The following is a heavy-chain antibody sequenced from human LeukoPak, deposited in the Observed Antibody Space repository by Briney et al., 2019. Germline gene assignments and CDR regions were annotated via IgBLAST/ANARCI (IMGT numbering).Heavy chain of an antibody. J-gene: IGHJ4*02. Sequence: PSETLSLTCTVSGGSISSSNYYWGWIRQPPGKGLEWIGEINHSGSTNYNPSLKSRVTISVDTSKNQFSLKLYSVTAADTAVYYCAMMPSGGVIVPFDYWGQGTLVTVSS. CDR3: AMMPSGGVIVPFDY. CDR1: GGSISSSNYY. D-gene: IGHD3-16*02. CDR2: INHSGST. V-gene: IGHV4-39*07.